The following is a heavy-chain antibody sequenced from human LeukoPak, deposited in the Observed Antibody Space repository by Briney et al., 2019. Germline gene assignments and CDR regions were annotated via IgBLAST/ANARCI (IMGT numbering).Heavy chain of an antibody. CDR1: GFTFSSYA. V-gene: IGHV3-30*04. CDR3: ARAGTHYYDSSGYYVGPDLDY. D-gene: IGHD3-22*01. J-gene: IGHJ4*02. Sequence: GGSLRLSCAASGFTFSSYAMHWVRQAPGKGLEWVAVISYDGSNKYYADSVKGRFTISRDNSKNTLYLQMNSLRAEDTAVYYCARAGTHYYDSSGYYVGPDLDYWGQGTLVTVSS. CDR2: ISYDGSNK.